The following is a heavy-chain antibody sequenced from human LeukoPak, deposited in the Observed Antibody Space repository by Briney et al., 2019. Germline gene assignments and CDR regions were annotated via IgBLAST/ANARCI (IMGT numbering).Heavy chain of an antibody. CDR3: ARDIVVADNHWFDP. CDR2: IYNGGST. V-gene: IGHV4-4*07. J-gene: IGHJ5*02. Sequence: GSLRLSCTASGFTFGDYAMTWVRQAPGKGLEGIGRIYNGGSTKYSPSLNSRVTISVDTSKNQFSLKLTSVTAADTAVYYCARDIVVADNHWFDPWGQGNLVTVSS. D-gene: IGHD2-15*01. CDR1: GFTFGDYA.